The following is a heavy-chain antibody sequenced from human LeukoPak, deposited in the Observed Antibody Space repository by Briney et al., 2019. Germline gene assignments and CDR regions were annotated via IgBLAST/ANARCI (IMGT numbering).Heavy chain of an antibody. Sequence: GASVKVSCKASGYTFTGYYMHWVRQAPGQGLEWMGWINPNSGNTNYAQKLQGRVTMTTDTSTSTAYMELRSLRSDDTAVYYCARGGGGDYADYWGQGTLVTVSS. D-gene: IGHD3-16*01. CDR1: GYTFTGYY. CDR3: ARGGGGDYADY. J-gene: IGHJ4*02. V-gene: IGHV1-18*04. CDR2: INPNSGNT.